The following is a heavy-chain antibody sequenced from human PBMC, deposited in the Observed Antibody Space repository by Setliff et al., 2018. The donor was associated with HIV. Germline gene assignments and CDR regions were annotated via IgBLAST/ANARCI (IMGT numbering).Heavy chain of an antibody. V-gene: IGHV3-21*01. CDR3: VRSLSGNSSTYYWAFDF. CDR2: ISGSGTYT. Sequence: GESLKISCVTSGFTFTSHSMNWVRLRPGKGLEWVASISGSGTYTHYADSVRGRFTVSRDNAKNSLWLQLDSLKVEDTALYFCVRSLSGNSSTYYWAFDFWGQGVPVTVSS. CDR1: GFTFTSHS. D-gene: IGHD3-22*01. J-gene: IGHJ4*02.